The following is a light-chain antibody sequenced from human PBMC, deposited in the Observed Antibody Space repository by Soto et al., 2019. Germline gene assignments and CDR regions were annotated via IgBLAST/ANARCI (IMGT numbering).Light chain of an antibody. CDR1: QRVSRD. CDR3: QQYNQWPPLT. J-gene: IGKJ4*01. Sequence: EIVMTQSPAALSVSPGERVTLSCRASQRVSRDLAWYQQKPGQAPTLLIYDTSTRATGVPARFSGSGSGTEFTLTISDLQSEDFAVYYCQQYNQWPPLTFGGGTKVDIK. V-gene: IGKV3D-15*01. CDR2: DTS.